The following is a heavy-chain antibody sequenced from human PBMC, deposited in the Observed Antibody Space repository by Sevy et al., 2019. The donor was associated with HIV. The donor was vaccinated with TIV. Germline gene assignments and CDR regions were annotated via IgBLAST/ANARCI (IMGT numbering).Heavy chain of an antibody. J-gene: IGHJ4*02. D-gene: IGHD2-2*01. V-gene: IGHV3-21*01. Sequence: GGSLRLSCAASGFTFSSYSMNWVRQAPGKGLEWVSSISTSSSYTYYADSVKGRLTISRDNAKNSLYLQMNSLRAEDTAVYYCARGPIVVVPAAPPPDFDYWGQGTLVTVSS. CDR3: ARGPIVVVPAAPPPDFDY. CDR1: GFTFSSYS. CDR2: ISTSSSYT.